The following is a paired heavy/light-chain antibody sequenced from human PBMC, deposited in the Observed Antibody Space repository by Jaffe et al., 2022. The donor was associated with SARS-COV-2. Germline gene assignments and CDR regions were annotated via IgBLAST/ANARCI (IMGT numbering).Heavy chain of an antibody. CDR3: ARGNRYGWGDY. CDR2: INPDNGNT. V-gene: IGHV1-18*01. J-gene: IGHJ4*02. CDR1: GYTFTSFG. Sequence: QVQLEQSGAEVKKPGASVKVSCKASGYTFTSFGISWVRQAPGQRLEWMGWINPDNGNTNYAQKFQDRVTMTTDTSTTTVSMDLRSLRSDDTAVYYCARGNRYGWGDYWGQGTLVTVSS. D-gene: IGHD3-10*01.
Light chain of an antibody. J-gene: IGKJ3*01. CDR2: AAS. V-gene: IGKV3-20*01. CDR1: QSRTPDH. CDR3: QQYDSSPPT. Sequence: EIVLTQSPGTLSLSPGERATLSCRASQSRTPDHLAWYQQKPGQGPRLLIYAASRRATDIPDRFSGSGSGTDFTLTISRLEPEDFAVYYCQQYDSSPPTFGPGTKVDMK.